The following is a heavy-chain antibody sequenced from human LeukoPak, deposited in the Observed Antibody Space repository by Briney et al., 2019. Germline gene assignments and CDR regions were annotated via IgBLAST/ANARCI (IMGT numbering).Heavy chain of an antibody. Sequence: GGSLRLSCAASGFTFSSWYMYWVRQRPGKGLEWLCRITSDGTTSYYADSVRGRFTISRDNAKNTLYLQMNSLTDEDTAVYYCASPKPDFWGQGTLVTVSS. CDR3: ASPKPDF. CDR1: GFTFSSWY. J-gene: IGHJ4*02. V-gene: IGHV3-74*01. CDR2: ITSDGTTS.